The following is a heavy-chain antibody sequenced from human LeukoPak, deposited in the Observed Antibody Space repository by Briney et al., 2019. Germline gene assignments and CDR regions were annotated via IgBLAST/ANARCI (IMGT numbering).Heavy chain of an antibody. CDR1: GFTFSSYW. V-gene: IGHV3-11*04. Sequence: PGGSLRLSCAASGFTFSSYWMSWIRQAPGKGLEWVAYISSGGSPTYYLDSVKGRFTISRDNAKNSLYLQLHSLRAEDTAVYYCARDCHYYDTSDPKYHLDYWGQGTLVTVSS. J-gene: IGHJ4*02. CDR2: ISSGGSPT. D-gene: IGHD3-22*01. CDR3: ARDCHYYDTSDPKYHLDY.